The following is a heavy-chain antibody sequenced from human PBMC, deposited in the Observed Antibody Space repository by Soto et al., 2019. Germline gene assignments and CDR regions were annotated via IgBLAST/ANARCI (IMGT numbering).Heavy chain of an antibody. CDR2: MNPNSGNT. CDR3: ARGYCSSTSCYTVSHYYYGMDV. J-gene: IGHJ6*02. Sequence: ASVKVSCKASGYTFTSYGINWVRQATGQGLEWMGWMNPNSGNTGYAQKFQGRVTMTRNTSISTAYMELSSLRSEDTAVYYCARGYCSSTSCYTVSHYYYGMDVWGQGTTVTVSS. V-gene: IGHV1-8*01. D-gene: IGHD2-2*02. CDR1: GYTFTSYG.